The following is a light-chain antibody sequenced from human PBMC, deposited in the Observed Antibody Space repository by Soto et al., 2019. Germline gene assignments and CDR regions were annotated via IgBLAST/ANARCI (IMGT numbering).Light chain of an antibody. V-gene: IGLV2-14*01. CDR3: QVWDSSSDHWV. Sequence: QSALTQPASVSGSPGQSITISCTGTSSDVGAYDYVSWYQHHPGKAPKLLIYGVSNRPSGVSSRFSGSNSGNTATLTISRVEAGDEADYYCQVWDSSSDHWVFGGGTKLTVL. CDR2: GVS. J-gene: IGLJ3*02. CDR1: SSDVGAYDY.